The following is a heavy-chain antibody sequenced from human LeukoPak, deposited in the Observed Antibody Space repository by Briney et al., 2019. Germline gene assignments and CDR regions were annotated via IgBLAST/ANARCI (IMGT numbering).Heavy chain of an antibody. CDR3: ARVVGVVPAAIAPPPPPERYAFDI. V-gene: IGHV4-30-4*01. CDR2: IYNSGST. CDR1: GGSISSGNAY. Sequence: SETLSLTCTVSGGSISSGNAYWSWIRQPPGKGLEWIGYIYNSGSTYYNPSLKSRVTISADTSKNHFSLRLSSVTAADTAVYYCARVVGVVPAAIAPPPPPERYAFDIWGQGTMVTVSS. J-gene: IGHJ3*02. D-gene: IGHD2-2*01.